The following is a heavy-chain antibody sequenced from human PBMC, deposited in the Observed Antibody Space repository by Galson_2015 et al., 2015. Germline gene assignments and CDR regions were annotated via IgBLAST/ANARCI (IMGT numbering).Heavy chain of an antibody. Sequence: SVKVSCKASGYTFTSYAMHWVRQAPGQRLEWMGWINAGNGNTKYSQKFQGRVTITRDTSASTAYMELSSLRSEDTAVYYCARDPVDRTAGPYFDYWGQGTLVTVSS. CDR2: INAGNGNT. CDR3: ARDPVDRTAGPYFDY. CDR1: GYTFTSYA. J-gene: IGHJ4*02. V-gene: IGHV1-3*01.